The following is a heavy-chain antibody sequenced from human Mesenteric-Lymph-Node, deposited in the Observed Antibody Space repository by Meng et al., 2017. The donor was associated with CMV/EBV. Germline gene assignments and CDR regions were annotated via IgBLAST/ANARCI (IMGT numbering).Heavy chain of an antibody. CDR3: ARGRNWGSSPFDY. CDR2: INHSGNT. J-gene: IGHJ4*02. Sequence: CAVYGGSFSGYYWTWIRQPPGKGLEWIWEINHSGNTNYNPSLKSRVTISVDTSKNQFSLKLSSVTAADTSVYYCARGRNWGSSPFDYWGQGTLVTVSS. D-gene: IGHD7-27*01. CDR1: GGSFSGYY. V-gene: IGHV4-34*01.